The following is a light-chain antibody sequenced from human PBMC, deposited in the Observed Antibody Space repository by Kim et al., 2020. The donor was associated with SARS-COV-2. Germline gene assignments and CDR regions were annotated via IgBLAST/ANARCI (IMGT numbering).Light chain of an antibody. Sequence: SYEPTQPPSVSVSPGQTASITCSGDKLGDKYACWYQQQPGQSPVLVIYQDTKRPSGIPERFSGSNSGNTVTLTISGTQAMDEADYYCQAWDSSTAWVFGG. CDR2: QDT. J-gene: IGLJ3*02. V-gene: IGLV3-1*01. CDR3: QAWDSSTAWV. CDR1: KLGDKY.